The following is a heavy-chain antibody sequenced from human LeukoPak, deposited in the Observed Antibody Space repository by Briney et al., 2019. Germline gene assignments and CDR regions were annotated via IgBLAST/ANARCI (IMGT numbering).Heavy chain of an antibody. CDR2: ISGSGGST. CDR1: GFTFSSYA. V-gene: IGHV3-23*01. D-gene: IGHD6-19*01. CDR3: AKGLRYSSGWSYGMDV. J-gene: IGHJ6*02. Sequence: GGSLRLSCAASGFTFSSYAMSWVRQAPGKGLEWVSAISGSGGSTYYADSVKGRFTISRDNSKNTLYLQMNSLRAEDTAVYYCAKGLRYSSGWSYGMDVWGQGATVTVSS.